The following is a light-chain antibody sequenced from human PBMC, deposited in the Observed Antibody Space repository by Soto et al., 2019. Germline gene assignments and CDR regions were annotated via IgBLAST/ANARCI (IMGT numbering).Light chain of an antibody. CDR1: SSNIGADSN. CDR3: QSYDNSRFPSV. J-gene: IGLJ2*01. Sequence: QSVLTQPPSVSGAPGQRVTISCTGSSSNIGADSNVHWYQQLPGTAPKLLIYGNTNRPSGVPDRFSGSKSGTSASLAITGLQAEDEAEYYCQSYDNSRFPSVFGGGTKVTVL. V-gene: IGLV1-40*01. CDR2: GNT.